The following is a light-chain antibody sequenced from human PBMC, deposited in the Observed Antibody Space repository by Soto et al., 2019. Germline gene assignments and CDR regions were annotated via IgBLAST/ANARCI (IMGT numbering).Light chain of an antibody. CDR3: HQYNKSPS. CDR1: QNVKDN. V-gene: IGKV3-15*01. CDR2: DAS. Sequence: EIVMTQSLATLSVSPGERATLSCRASQNVKDNLAWYQQKPGQTPRLLIYDASARATDIPARFSGSGSGTEFTLTISSLQSEDFAVYYCHQYNKSPSFGGGTKVEIK. J-gene: IGKJ4*01.